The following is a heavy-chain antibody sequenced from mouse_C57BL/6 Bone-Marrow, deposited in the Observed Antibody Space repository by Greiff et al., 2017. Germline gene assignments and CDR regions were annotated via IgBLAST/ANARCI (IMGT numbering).Heavy chain of an antibody. CDR3: ARSWLREGYFDY. V-gene: IGHV1-63*01. D-gene: IGHD2-2*01. CDR2: IYPGGGYT. CDR1: GYTFTNYW. J-gene: IGHJ2*01. Sequence: QVQLQQSGAELVRPGTSVKMSCKASGYTFTNYWIGWAKQRPGHGLEWIGDIYPGGGYTNYNEKFKGKATLTADKSSSTAYMQVSSLTSEDSAIYYCARSWLREGYFDYWGQGTTLTVSS.